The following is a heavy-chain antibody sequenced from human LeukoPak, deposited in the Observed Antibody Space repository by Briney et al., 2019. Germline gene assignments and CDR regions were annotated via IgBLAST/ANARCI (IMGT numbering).Heavy chain of an antibody. CDR3: ARQSSSSIYWYFDL. V-gene: IGHV4-59*13. D-gene: IGHD6-6*01. Sequence: SVTLSLTCTVSSRSNSIYYWSCIRQPPARGRVCIGYIYYSGSTNYNPSLKSRVTISVDTSKNQFSLKLSSVTAADTAVYYCARQSSSSIYWYFDLWGRGTLVTVSS. CDR2: IYYSGST. J-gene: IGHJ2*01. CDR1: SRSNSIYY.